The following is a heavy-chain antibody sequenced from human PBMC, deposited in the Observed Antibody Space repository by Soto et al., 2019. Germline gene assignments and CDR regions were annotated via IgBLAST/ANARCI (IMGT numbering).Heavy chain of an antibody. CDR1: GGSFSGYF. J-gene: IGHJ4*02. V-gene: IGHV4-34*01. CDR3: ARRSTRAHIDY. Sequence: SETLSLTCGFYGGSFSGYFRTWIRQPPGKGLEWIGEINQSGSTNYNPSLKSRANISVDSSKNQFSLKLSSVTAADTAVYYCARRSTRAHIDYWGQGTLVTVSS. CDR2: INQSGST. D-gene: IGHD2-2*01.